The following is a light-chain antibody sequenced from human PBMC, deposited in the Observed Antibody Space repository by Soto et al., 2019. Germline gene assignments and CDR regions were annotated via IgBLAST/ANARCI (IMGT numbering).Light chain of an antibody. CDR3: QQYGSSWFT. V-gene: IGKV3-20*01. J-gene: IGKJ3*01. CDR2: GAS. Sequence: EIVLTQSPGTLSLSPGERATLSCRASQSVTVNYLAWYQQKPGQAPRLLIYGASSTATGIPDRFSGSGSGTGFTLTISRLEPEDFVVYYCQQYGSSWFTFGPGTKVDIK. CDR1: QSVTVNY.